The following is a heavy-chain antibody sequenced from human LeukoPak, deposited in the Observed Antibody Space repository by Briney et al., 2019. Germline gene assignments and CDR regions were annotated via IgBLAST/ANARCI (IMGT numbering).Heavy chain of an antibody. CDR2: IYYSGGT. CDR3: ARSIAAAGTSLPYYYYYYMDV. V-gene: IGHV4-59*13. CDR1: GGSISGYF. J-gene: IGHJ6*03. D-gene: IGHD6-13*01. Sequence: SETLSLTCTVSGGSISGYFWSWIRQPPGKELEWIGYIYYSGGTKYNPSLESRVTISVDMSTNQFSLKLTSVTAADTAVYYCARSIAAAGTSLPYYYYYYMDVWGKGTTVTVSS.